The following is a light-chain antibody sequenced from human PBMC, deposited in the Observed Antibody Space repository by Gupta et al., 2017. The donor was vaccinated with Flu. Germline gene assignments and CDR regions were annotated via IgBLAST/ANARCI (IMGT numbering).Light chain of an antibody. Sequence: QSVLTQPPSASGTPGQRVTISCSGSSSNIGTNTVSWYQQLPGTAPRLLIFGTNQRPSGVPDRFSGSNSGTSAFLAISWRQSDDEADYYCAAWDDSLNGPQVFGGGTKLTVL. V-gene: IGLV1-44*01. CDR3: AAWDDSLNGPQV. CDR2: GTN. CDR1: SSNIGTNT. J-gene: IGLJ3*02.